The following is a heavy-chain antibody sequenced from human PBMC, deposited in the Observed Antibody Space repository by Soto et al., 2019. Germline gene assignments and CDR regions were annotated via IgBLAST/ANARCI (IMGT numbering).Heavy chain of an antibody. Sequence: GGSLRLSCAASGFTFSSYAMSWVRQAPGKGLEWVSAISGSGGSTYYADSVKGRFTISRDNSKNTLYLQMNSLRAEDTAVYYCAKDSTYYYDSSGYYYWGQGTLVTVSS. J-gene: IGHJ4*02. CDR2: ISGSGGST. D-gene: IGHD3-22*01. CDR3: AKDSTYYYDSSGYYY. CDR1: GFTFSSYA. V-gene: IGHV3-23*01.